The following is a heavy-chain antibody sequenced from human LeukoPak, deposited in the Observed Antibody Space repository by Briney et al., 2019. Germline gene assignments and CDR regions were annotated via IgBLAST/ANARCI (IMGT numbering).Heavy chain of an antibody. CDR2: IWYDGSNK. Sequence: SLRLSCAASGFTFSSYGMHWVRQAPGKGLEWVAVIWYDGSNKYYADSVKGRFTISRDNSKNTLYLQMNSLRAEDTAVYYCARDGLRLEYSSSWLDYWGQGTLVTVSS. V-gene: IGHV3-33*01. CDR3: ARDGLRLEYSSSWLDY. D-gene: IGHD6-13*01. CDR1: GFTFSSYG. J-gene: IGHJ4*02.